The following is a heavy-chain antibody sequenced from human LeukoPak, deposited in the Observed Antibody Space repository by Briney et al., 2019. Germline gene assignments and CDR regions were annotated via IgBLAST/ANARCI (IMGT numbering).Heavy chain of an antibody. CDR1: GFTFSTYA. V-gene: IGHV3-23*01. Sequence: GGSLRLSCAASGFTFSTYAMSWVRQAPGQGLEWVSGISGSGASTYYADSERGRFKISRDNSMNTLYLQMNSLRAEDTAVYYCAKDVIAAARHYYYGVGVWGQGTTVTVSS. J-gene: IGHJ6*02. D-gene: IGHD6-13*01. CDR2: ISGSGAST. CDR3: AKDVIAAARHYYYGVGV.